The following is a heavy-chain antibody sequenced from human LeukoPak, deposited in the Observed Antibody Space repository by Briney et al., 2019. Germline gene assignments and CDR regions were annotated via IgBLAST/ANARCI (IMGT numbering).Heavy chain of an antibody. Sequence: GESLKISCKGSGYSFSSHWIGWVRQMPGKGPEWVGIIYPGDSDTRYSPSFQGQVTISADKSITTAYLQWSSLKASDTAMYYCARLFSHGCGDYWGQGTLVTVSS. CDR2: IYPGDSDT. J-gene: IGHJ4*02. CDR3: ARLFSHGCGDY. CDR1: GYSFSSHW. D-gene: IGHD1-26*01. V-gene: IGHV5-51*01.